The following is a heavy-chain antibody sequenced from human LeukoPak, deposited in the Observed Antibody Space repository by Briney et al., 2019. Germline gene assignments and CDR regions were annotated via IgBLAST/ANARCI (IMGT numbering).Heavy chain of an antibody. V-gene: IGHV1-18*01. CDR2: ISAHSGDT. CDR3: ASSGGIVAMIGGYYYGMDV. CDR1: GYTFTTYG. J-gene: IGHJ6*02. Sequence: ASVKVSCKASGYTFTTYGITWVRLAPGQGLEWIGWISAHSGDTNYAQNLQGRVTMTTDTSTRTAYMELRSLTSDDTDVYYCASSGGIVAMIGGYYYGMDVWGQGTTVTVSS. D-gene: IGHD5-12*01.